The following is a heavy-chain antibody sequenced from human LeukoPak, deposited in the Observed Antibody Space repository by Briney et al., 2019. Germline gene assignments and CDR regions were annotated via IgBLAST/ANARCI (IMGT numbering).Heavy chain of an antibody. CDR2: INHSGST. V-gene: IGHV4-34*01. D-gene: IGHD3-10*01. CDR1: GGSFSGYY. Sequence: SETLSLTCAVYGGSFSGYYWSWIRQPPGKGLEWIGEINHSGSTNYNPSLKSRVTISVDTSKNQFSLKLSSVTAADTAVYYCARDYYYGSGSYFGWFDPWGQGTLVTVSS. J-gene: IGHJ5*02. CDR3: ARDYYYGSGSYFGWFDP.